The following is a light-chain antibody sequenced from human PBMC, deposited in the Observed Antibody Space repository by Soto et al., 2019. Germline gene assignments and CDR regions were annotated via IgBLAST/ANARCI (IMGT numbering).Light chain of an antibody. J-gene: IGLJ1*01. CDR1: SSNIGSNT. V-gene: IGLV1-44*01. CDR2: NNN. CDR3: AAWDDGLNGPYV. Sequence: QSVLTQPPSASGTPGQRVTISCSGSSSNIGSNTVNWYQQFPGTAPKLVIYNNNQRPSGVPDRFSGSKSGTSASLAVSGLQSEDEADYYCAAWDDGLNGPYVFGTVTKLTVL.